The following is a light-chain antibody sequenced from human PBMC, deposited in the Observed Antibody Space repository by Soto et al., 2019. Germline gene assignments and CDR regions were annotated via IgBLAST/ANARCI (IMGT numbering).Light chain of an antibody. J-gene: IGKJ1*01. Sequence: AIRMTQSPSSFSASTGDRVTITCRASQGISSYLAWYQQKPGKAPKLLIYAASTLQSGVPSRFSGSGSGTDFTLTISRLQPEDFATYYCQRSYGSPPWTFGQGTKVDIK. CDR1: QGISSY. CDR2: AAS. CDR3: QRSYGSPPWT. V-gene: IGKV1-8*01.